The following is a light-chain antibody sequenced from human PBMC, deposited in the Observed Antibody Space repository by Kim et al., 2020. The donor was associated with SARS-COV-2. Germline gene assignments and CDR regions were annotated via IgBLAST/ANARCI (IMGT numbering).Light chain of an antibody. CDR1: NIGSRS. J-gene: IGLJ2*01. CDR2: YDT. V-gene: IGLV3-21*04. Sequence: PGQTASINCGGTNIGSRSVHWYQQKPGQAPMMVISYDTARPSGIPERFSGSNSGNTATLTISRVEAGDEADYYCQVWDSGSVHPVVFGGGTQLTVL. CDR3: QVWDSGSVHPVV.